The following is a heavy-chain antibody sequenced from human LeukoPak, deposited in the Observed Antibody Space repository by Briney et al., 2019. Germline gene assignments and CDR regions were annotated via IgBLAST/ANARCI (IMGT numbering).Heavy chain of an antibody. CDR3: AREAMTLVDYYGMDV. Sequence: GRSLRLSCAASGFTFSSYAMHWVRQAPGKGLEWVAVISYDGSNKYYADSVKGRFTISRDNSKNTLYLQMNSLRAEDTAVYYCAREAMTLVDYYGMDVWGQGTTVTVSS. CDR1: GFTFSSYA. D-gene: IGHD5-18*01. J-gene: IGHJ6*02. V-gene: IGHV3-30-3*01. CDR2: ISYDGSNK.